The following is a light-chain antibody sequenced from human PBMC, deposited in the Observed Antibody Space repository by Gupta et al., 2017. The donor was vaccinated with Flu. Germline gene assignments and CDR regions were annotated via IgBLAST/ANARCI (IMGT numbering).Light chain of an antibody. V-gene: IGLV2-14*03. Sequence: SVLTQPASVSVSPGQSITISCTGTSLDIGTYNYVSWYQQHPGKAPKLMIYEVTNRPSGVSNRFSGSKFGNTASLTISGLQGEDEAHYYCTSFTTSSTWVFGGGTKLTVL. CDR3: TSFTTSSTWV. CDR1: SLDIGTYNY. CDR2: EVT. J-gene: IGLJ3*02.